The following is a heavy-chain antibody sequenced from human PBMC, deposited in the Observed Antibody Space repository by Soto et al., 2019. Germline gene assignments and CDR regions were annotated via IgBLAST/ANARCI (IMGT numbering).Heavy chain of an antibody. CDR1: GFTFSSYW. V-gene: IGHV3-7*01. J-gene: IGHJ6*02. CDR3: ARETPSTYHYHGLGV. CDR2: IKQDGSEQ. D-gene: IGHD2-2*01. Sequence: PGGSLRLSCAASGFTFSSYWMTWVRQAPGKGLEWVANIKQDGSEQYYVDSVRGRFAISRDNAKNSLYLQMNSLRAEDTAVYYCARETPSTYHYHGLGVWGQGTTVTVSS.